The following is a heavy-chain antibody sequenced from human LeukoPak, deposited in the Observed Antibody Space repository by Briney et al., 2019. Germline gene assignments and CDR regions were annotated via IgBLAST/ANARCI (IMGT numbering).Heavy chain of an antibody. Sequence: PGRSLRLSCAASGFTFSSYGMHWVRQAPGKGLEWVAVISYDGSNKYYADSVKGRFTISRDNSKNTLYLQMNSLRAEDTAVYYCAKEVQVERRKDGSDIWGQGTMVTVSS. CDR1: GFTFSSYG. J-gene: IGHJ3*02. V-gene: IGHV3-30*18. CDR2: ISYDGSNK. D-gene: IGHD1-1*01. CDR3: AKEVQVERRKDGSDI.